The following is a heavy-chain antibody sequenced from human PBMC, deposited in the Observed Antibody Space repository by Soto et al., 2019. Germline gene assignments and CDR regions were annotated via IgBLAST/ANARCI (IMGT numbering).Heavy chain of an antibody. Sequence: GGSLRLSCAASGFTLSSYDMHWVRQATGKGLEWVSAIGTAGDTYYPGSVKGRFTISRENAKNSLYLQMNSLRAGDTAVYYCARGYRDQAPAYESPNFDYWGQGSLVTVSS. CDR1: GFTLSSYD. D-gene: IGHD3-16*02. V-gene: IGHV3-13*01. CDR2: IGTAGDT. J-gene: IGHJ4*02. CDR3: ARGYRDQAPAYESPNFDY.